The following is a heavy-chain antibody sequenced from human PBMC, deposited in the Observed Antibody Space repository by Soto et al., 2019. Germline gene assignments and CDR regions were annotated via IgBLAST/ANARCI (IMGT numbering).Heavy chain of an antibody. CDR2: ISFDGSDK. D-gene: IGHD2-21*02. V-gene: IGHV3-30-3*01. Sequence: GGSLRLSCAASGFTFSPYTMHWVRQTPGKGLEWVAVISFDGSDKNYADSVRGRFTVSRDNSKNTLFLQMNSLRAEDTALYYCARGGGFCGADCYKGGIDYWGQGALVTVSS. CDR3: ARGGGFCGADCYKGGIDY. CDR1: GFTFSPYT. J-gene: IGHJ4*02.